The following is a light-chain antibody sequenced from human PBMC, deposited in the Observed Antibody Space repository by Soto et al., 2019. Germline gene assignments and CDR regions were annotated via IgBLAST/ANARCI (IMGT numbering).Light chain of an antibody. Sequence: QSVLTQPASVSGSPGQSITISCTGTSSDVGAYNYVSWYQQHPGKAPKLMIFEVSSRPSGVSNRFSGSKSGNTASLTISGLQAEDEADYYCAAWDDSLSGLVFGGGTKLTVL. J-gene: IGLJ2*01. CDR1: SSDVGAYNY. CDR2: EVS. V-gene: IGLV2-14*01. CDR3: AAWDDSLSGLV.